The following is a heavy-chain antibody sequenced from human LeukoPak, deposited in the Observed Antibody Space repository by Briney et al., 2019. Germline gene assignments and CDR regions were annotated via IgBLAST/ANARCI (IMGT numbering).Heavy chain of an antibody. Sequence: GGSLRLSCAASGFTFDYSAMTWVRQAPEKGLEWVSTINTGDITFYANSVKGRFTISRDNSKNALFLQMNSLRAEDTAIHYCVKGGFTYYDDWGQGTLVTVSS. CDR3: VKGGFTYYDD. J-gene: IGHJ4*02. CDR1: GFTFDYSA. D-gene: IGHD3-22*01. V-gene: IGHV3-23*01. CDR2: INTGDIT.